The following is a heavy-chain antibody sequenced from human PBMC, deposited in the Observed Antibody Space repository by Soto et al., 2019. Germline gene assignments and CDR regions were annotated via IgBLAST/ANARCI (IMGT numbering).Heavy chain of an antibody. J-gene: IGHJ4*02. V-gene: IGHV3-30*04. CDR2: ITYDGIST. Sequence: RHASGKGLEWVAVITYDGISTYYADSVKGRFTISRDNSKNTLYLQTNSLRAEDTALYYCAKESYNRRTDFDYWGQGTLVTVSS. D-gene: IGHD3-10*01. CDR3: AKESYNRRTDFDY.